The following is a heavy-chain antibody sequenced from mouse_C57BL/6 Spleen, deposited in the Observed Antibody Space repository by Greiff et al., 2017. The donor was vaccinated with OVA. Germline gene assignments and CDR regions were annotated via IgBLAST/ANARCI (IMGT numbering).Heavy chain of an antibody. J-gene: IGHJ2*01. CDR2: IDPENGDT. CDR3: TTLGSGTDFDY. D-gene: IGHD3-2*02. Sequence: VQLQQSGAELVRPGASVKLSCTASGFNIKDDYMHWVKQRPEQGLEWIGWIDPENGDTEYASKFQGKATITAVTSSNTAYLQLSSLTSEDTAVYYCTTLGSGTDFDYWGQGTTLTVSS. V-gene: IGHV14-4*01. CDR1: GFNIKDDY.